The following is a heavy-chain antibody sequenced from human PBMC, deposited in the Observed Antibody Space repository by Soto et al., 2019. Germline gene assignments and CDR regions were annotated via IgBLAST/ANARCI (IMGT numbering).Heavy chain of an antibody. D-gene: IGHD2-2*01. J-gene: IGHJ6*02. CDR3: AAVSTMHYYYYGMDV. Sequence: SVKVSCKASGFTFTSSAVQWVRQARGQRLEWIGWIVVGSGNTNYAQKFQERVTITRDMSTSTAYMELSSLRSEDTAVYYCAAVSTMHYYYYGMDVWGQGTTVTVSS. CDR1: GFTFTSSA. CDR2: IVVGSGNT. V-gene: IGHV1-58*01.